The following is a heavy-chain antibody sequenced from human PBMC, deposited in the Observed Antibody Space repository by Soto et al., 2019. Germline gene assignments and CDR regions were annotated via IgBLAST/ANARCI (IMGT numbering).Heavy chain of an antibody. CDR3: ARHRGYYDSSGYYYFDY. J-gene: IGHJ4*02. D-gene: IGHD3-22*01. CDR1: GGSISSSSYY. Sequence: SETLSLTCTVSGGSISSSSYYWGWIRQPPGKGLEWIGSIYYSGSTYYNPSLKSRVTISVDTSKNQFSLKLSSVTAADTAVYYCARHRGYYDSSGYYYFDYWGQGTLVTVSS. V-gene: IGHV4-39*01. CDR2: IYYSGST.